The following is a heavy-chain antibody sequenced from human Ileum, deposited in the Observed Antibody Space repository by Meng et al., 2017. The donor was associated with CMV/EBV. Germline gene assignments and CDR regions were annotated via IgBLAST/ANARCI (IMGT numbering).Heavy chain of an antibody. D-gene: IGHD2-21*01. CDR1: TFTGSY. CDR3: ARVFTPLYCGGDCSLFDY. Sequence: TFTGSYMHWVRQAPGQGLEWMGWINPNSGGTNYAQKFQGRVTMTRDTSISTASMELSRLRSDDTAVYYCARVFTPLYCGGDCSLFDYWGQGTLVTVSS. CDR2: INPNSGGT. J-gene: IGHJ4*02. V-gene: IGHV1-2*02.